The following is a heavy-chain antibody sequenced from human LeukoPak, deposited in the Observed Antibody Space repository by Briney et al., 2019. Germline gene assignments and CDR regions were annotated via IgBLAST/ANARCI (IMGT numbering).Heavy chain of an antibody. J-gene: IGHJ4*02. V-gene: IGHV3-48*01. CDR1: GFTFSSYN. CDR3: ASSYGSGSYYNVLGY. CDR2: ISSSSGSI. Sequence: PGGSLRLSCAASGFTFSSYNMNWVRQAPGKGLEWVSYISSSSGSIYYADSVKGRFTISRDNAKNSLYLQMNSLRAEDTAVYYCASSYGSGSYYNVLGYWGQGTLVTVSS. D-gene: IGHD3-10*01.